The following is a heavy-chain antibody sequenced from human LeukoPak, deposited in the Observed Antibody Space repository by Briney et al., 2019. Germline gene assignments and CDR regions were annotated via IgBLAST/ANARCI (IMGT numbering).Heavy chain of an antibody. CDR1: GFTFDDYG. J-gene: IGHJ4*02. Sequence: GGSLRLSCAASGFTFDDYGMSWVHQAPGKGLEWVSTIYSGGGTHYADSVKGRFTISRDNSKNTLFLQMNSLRAEDTAVYYCARDLTVGYFGELGYWGQGTLVTVSS. CDR3: ARDLTVGYFGELGY. D-gene: IGHD3-10*01. CDR2: IYSGGGT. V-gene: IGHV3-53*01.